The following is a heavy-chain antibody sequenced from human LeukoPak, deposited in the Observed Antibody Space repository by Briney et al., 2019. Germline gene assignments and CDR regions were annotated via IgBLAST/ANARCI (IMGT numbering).Heavy chain of an antibody. CDR2: IHHSGTS. J-gene: IGHJ3*02. V-gene: IGHV4-34*01. Sequence: SETLSLTCAVYGGSFTDYSWNWVRQSPGKGLEWIGEIHHSGTSNNNPSLKSRVSISVDTSKNQFSLKLSSVTAADTAVYYCARVAGDSMPELNDDAFDIWGQGTMVTVSS. CDR1: GGSFTDYS. CDR3: ARVAGDSMPELNDDAFDI. D-gene: IGHD3-22*01.